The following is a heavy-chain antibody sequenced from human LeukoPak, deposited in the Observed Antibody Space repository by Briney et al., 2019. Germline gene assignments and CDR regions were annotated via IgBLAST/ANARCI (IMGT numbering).Heavy chain of an antibody. Sequence: GGSLRLSCAASGFTFSSYAMHWGRQAPGKGLEYVSTISSNGGSTYYAYSVKGRFTISRDNSKNTLYLQMGSLRAEDMAVYYCARVDSNGYYFFDYWGQGTLVTVSS. CDR3: ARVDSNGYYFFDY. V-gene: IGHV3-64*01. D-gene: IGHD5-18*01. J-gene: IGHJ4*02. CDR1: GFTFSSYA. CDR2: ISSNGGST.